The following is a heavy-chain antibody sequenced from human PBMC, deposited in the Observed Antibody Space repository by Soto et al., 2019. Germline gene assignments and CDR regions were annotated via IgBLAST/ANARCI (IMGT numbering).Heavy chain of an antibody. Sequence: GASVKVSCKVSGYTLTELSMHWVRQAPGKGLEWMGGFDPEDGETIYAQKFQGRVTITADESTSTAYMELSSLRSEDTAVYYCARVDSSAEAFDYWGQGTLVTVSS. V-gene: IGHV1-24*01. D-gene: IGHD3-22*01. J-gene: IGHJ4*02. CDR1: GYTLTELS. CDR2: FDPEDGET. CDR3: ARVDSSAEAFDY.